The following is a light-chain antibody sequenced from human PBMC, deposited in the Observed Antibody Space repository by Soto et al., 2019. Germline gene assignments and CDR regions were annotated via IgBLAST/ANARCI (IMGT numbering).Light chain of an antibody. V-gene: IGKV3-15*01. J-gene: IGKJ5*01. CDR3: QQRYRWPPIT. Sequence: EIVMTQSPATLSVSPGERVTLSRRASQSVRSNLAWYQQKPGQAPRLLIYGASTRATGLPARFSGSGSGTDFTLTISSLEPEDFAVYYCQQRYRWPPITFGQGTRLEIK. CDR2: GAS. CDR1: QSVRSN.